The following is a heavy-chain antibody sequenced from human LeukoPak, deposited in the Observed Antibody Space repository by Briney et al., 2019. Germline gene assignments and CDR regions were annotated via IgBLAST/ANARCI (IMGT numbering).Heavy chain of an antibody. CDR2: INHSGST. J-gene: IGHJ5*02. D-gene: IGHD3-10*01. V-gene: IGHV4-34*01. Sequence: SETLSLTCAVYGGSFSGYYWSWIRQPPGKGLEWIGEINHSGSTNYNPSLKSRVTISVDTSKNQFSLKLSSVTAADTAVYYCARAPYGHNWFDPWGQGTLVTVSS. CDR1: GGSFSGYY. CDR3: ARAPYGHNWFDP.